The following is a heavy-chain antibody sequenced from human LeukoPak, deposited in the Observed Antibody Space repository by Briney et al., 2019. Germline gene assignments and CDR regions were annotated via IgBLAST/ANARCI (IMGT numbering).Heavy chain of an antibody. D-gene: IGHD3-3*01. V-gene: IGHV3-48*02. Sequence: RAGGSLRLSCAASGFTFSSYSMNWVRQAPGKGLEWVSYISSSSSTIYYADSVKGRFTISRDNAKNSLYLQMNSLRDEDTAVYYCARDAEYYDFWSGYYPPRYYYYGMDVWGQGTTVTVSS. CDR2: ISSSSSTI. J-gene: IGHJ6*02. CDR1: GFTFSSYS. CDR3: ARDAEYYDFWSGYYPPRYYYYGMDV.